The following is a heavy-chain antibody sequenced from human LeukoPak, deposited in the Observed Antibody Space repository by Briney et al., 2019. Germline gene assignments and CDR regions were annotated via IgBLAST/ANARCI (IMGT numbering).Heavy chain of an antibody. Sequence: NPGRSLRLSCAASGFTFSDYYMGWIRQAPGKGLEWVSYISSSGSTINYADSVKGRFTISRDNAKNSLYLQMNSLRAEDTAVYYCARDPAAAAADYWGQGTLVTVSS. CDR1: GFTFSDYY. CDR2: ISSSGSTI. CDR3: ARDPAAAAADY. V-gene: IGHV3-11*01. J-gene: IGHJ4*02. D-gene: IGHD6-13*01.